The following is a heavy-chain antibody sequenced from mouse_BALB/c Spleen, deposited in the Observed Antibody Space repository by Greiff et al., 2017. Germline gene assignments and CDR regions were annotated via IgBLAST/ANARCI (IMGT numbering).Heavy chain of an antibody. V-gene: IGHV1-4*01. CDR3: ARGGIYYDYDGGMDY. CDR1: GYTFTSYT. CDR2: INTSSGYT. D-gene: IGHD2-4*01. J-gene: IGHJ4*01. Sequence: QVQLQQSGAELARPGASVKMSCKASGYTFTSYTMHWVKQRPGQGLEWIGYINTSSGYTNYNQKFKDKATLTADKSSSTAYMQLSSLTSEDSAVYYCARGGIYYDYDGGMDYWGQGTSVTVSS.